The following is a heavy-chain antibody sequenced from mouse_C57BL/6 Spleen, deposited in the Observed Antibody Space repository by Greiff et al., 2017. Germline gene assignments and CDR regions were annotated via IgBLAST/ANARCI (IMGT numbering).Heavy chain of an antibody. Sequence: EVQLVESGPELVKPGASVKIPCKASGYTFTDYNMDWVKQSHGKSLEWIGDINPNNGGTIYNQKFKGKATLTVDKSSSTAYMELRSLTSEDTAVYYCARLDGNYEDAMDYWGQGTSVTVSS. V-gene: IGHV1-18*01. J-gene: IGHJ4*01. CDR1: GYTFTDYN. CDR2: INPNNGGT. D-gene: IGHD2-1*01. CDR3: ARLDGNYEDAMDY.